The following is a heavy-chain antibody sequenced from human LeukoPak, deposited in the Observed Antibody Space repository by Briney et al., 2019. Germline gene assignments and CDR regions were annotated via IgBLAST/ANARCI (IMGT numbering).Heavy chain of an antibody. CDR1: GFTFSSYS. Sequence: PGGSLRLSCAASGFTFSSYSMNWVRQAPGKGLEWVSYISSSSSTIYYADSVKGRFTISRDNAKNSLYLQMSSLRAEDTAVYYCARVDCSSTSCPSGDYMDVWRKGTTVTVSS. J-gene: IGHJ6*03. D-gene: IGHD2-2*01. V-gene: IGHV3-48*01. CDR2: ISSSSSTI. CDR3: ARVDCSSTSCPSGDYMDV.